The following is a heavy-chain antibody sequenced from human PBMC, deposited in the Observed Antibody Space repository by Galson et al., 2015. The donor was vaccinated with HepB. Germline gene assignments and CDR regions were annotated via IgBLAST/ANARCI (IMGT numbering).Heavy chain of an antibody. CDR1: GFTFSNYV. V-gene: IGHV3-33*06. CDR2: IWYDGRNK. Sequence: SLRLSCAASGFTFSNYVMHWVRQAPGKGPEWVAVIWYDGRNKYYADSVRGRFTISRDNSKNTLYLQMDSLRAEDTAVYYCAKDLHNYGMDVWGQGTTVAVSS. J-gene: IGHJ6*02. CDR3: AKDLHNYGMDV.